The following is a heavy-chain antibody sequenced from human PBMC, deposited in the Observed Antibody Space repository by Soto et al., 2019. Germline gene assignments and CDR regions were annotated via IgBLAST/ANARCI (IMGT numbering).Heavy chain of an antibody. D-gene: IGHD5-12*01. V-gene: IGHV4-59*01. Sequence: SETLSLTCTVSGGSISSYYWSWIRQPPGKGLEWIGNIYYSGSTNYNPSLKSRVTISVDTSKNQFSLKLSSVTAADTAVYYCARGNGYNFDGWFDPWGQGTLVTVSS. CDR3: ARGNGYNFDGWFDP. J-gene: IGHJ5*02. CDR2: IYYSGST. CDR1: GGSISSYY.